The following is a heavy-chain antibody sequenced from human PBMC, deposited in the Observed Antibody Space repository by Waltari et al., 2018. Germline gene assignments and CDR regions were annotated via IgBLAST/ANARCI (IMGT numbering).Heavy chain of an antibody. D-gene: IGHD3-10*01. Sequence: EVQLLGSGGGLVRPGGSLRLACPPSGCSVIIYCMSWVRQAPGKGLEWVANINQDGSEKHYVDYVKGRFTVSRDNAKSSLYLQMNSLRADDTAVYYCARGVASMIRGVVDWFDPWGQGTLVTVSS. J-gene: IGHJ5*02. CDR2: INQDGSEK. V-gene: IGHV3-7*01. CDR3: ARGVASMIRGVVDWFDP. CDR1: GCSVIIYC.